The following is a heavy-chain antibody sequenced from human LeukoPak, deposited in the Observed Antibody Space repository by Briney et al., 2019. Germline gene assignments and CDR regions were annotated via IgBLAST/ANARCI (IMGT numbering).Heavy chain of an antibody. D-gene: IGHD5-18*01. V-gene: IGHV4-34*01. CDR2: INHSGST. CDR3: ARGTAITSSGVLAGNWFDP. CDR1: GGSFSGYY. Sequence: SETLSLTCAVYGGSFSGYYWSWIRQPPGKGLEWIGEINHSGSTNYNPSLKSRITISVDTSKNQFSLKLSSVTAADTAVYYCARGTAITSSGVLAGNWFDPWGQGTLVTVSS. J-gene: IGHJ5*02.